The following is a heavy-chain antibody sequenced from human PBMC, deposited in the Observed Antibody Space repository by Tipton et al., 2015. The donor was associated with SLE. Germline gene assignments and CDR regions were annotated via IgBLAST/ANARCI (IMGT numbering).Heavy chain of an antibody. CDR2: ISNSETT. J-gene: IGHJ4*02. Sequence: TLSLTCTVSGGPISSHYWSWIRQAPGKGLEWIGYISNSETTRYNPSLKSRVTISLDTSKNQFSLKLRSVTAADTAVYYCAGAWQGYCSGGTCYVLDYWGQGTLVTVSS. CDR3: AGAWQGYCSGGTCYVLDY. V-gene: IGHV4-59*11. CDR1: GGPISSHY. D-gene: IGHD2-15*01.